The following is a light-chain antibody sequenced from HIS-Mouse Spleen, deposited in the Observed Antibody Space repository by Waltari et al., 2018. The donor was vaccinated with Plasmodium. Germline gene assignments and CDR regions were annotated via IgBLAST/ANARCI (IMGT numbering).Light chain of an antibody. CDR1: QGIRND. J-gene: IGKJ2*01. CDR3: LQDYNYPYT. V-gene: IGKV1-6*01. CDR2: AAS. Sequence: AIQMTQSPSSLSAAVGDRVPITCRASQGIRNDLGWYQQKPGKAPKLVISAASSLQSGVPSRFSGSGSGTDFTLTISSLQPEDCATYYCLQDYNYPYTFGQGTKLEIK.